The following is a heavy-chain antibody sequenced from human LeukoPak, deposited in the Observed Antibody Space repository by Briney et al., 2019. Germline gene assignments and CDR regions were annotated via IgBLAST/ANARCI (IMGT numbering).Heavy chain of an antibody. J-gene: IGHJ4*02. D-gene: IGHD3-10*01. CDR1: GFTFSTYI. CDR2: IGTSTSYI. Sequence: GGSLRLSCAASGFTFSTYIMNWVRQTPGKGLEWVSSIGTSTSYIYYADSVKGRFTISRDNAKNSLYLEMNSLRAEDTAVYYCAKDDAWLRYGEWSQGTLVTVSS. V-gene: IGHV3-21*01. CDR3: AKDDAWLRYGE.